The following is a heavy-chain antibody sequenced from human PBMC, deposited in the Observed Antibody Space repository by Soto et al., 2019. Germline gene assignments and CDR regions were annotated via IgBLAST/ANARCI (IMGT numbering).Heavy chain of an antibody. CDR2: INHSGST. CDR3: ARVDWNYLFDY. CDR1: GGSFSGYY. V-gene: IGHV4-34*01. Sequence: PSETLSLTCAVYGGSFSGYYWSWIRQPPGKGLEWIGEINHSGSTNYNPSLKSRVTISVDTSKNQFSLKLSSVTAADTAVYYCARVDWNYLFDYWGQGTLVTVS. J-gene: IGHJ4*02. D-gene: IGHD1-7*01.